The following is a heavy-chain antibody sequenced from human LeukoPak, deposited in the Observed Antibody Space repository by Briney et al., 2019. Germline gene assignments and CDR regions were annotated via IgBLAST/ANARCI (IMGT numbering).Heavy chain of an antibody. D-gene: IGHD3-10*01. J-gene: IGHJ4*02. CDR1: GFTFSSSS. CDR2: ISGESKYI. CDR3: ARGAVFQGNYDY. V-gene: IGHV3-21*01. Sequence: PGGSLRLSCAAAGFTFSSSSMNWVRQTPGKGLEWVSSISGESKYIYYADSVTGRFTISRDNAKNSLYLQMSTLRAEDTAVYYCARGAVFQGNYDYWGQGTQVTGSP.